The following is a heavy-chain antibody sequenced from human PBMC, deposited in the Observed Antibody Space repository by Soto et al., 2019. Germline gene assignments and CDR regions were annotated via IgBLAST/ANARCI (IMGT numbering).Heavy chain of an antibody. D-gene: IGHD3-3*01. J-gene: IGHJ5*02. CDR1: GGSTSSGGYS. V-gene: IGHV4-30-2*01. CDR2: ISESGST. Sequence: PSETRSLICAVSGGSTSSGGYSWSWIRQTPGKGLEWIGYISESGSTNYNKSLKSRVTISADRSKNHVSLRVTSVTAADTAIYYCARELRARFDPWGQGILVTVSS. CDR3: ARELRARFDP.